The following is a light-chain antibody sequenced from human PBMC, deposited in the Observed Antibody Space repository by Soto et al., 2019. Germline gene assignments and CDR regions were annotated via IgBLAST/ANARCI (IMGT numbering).Light chain of an antibody. Sequence: QSVLTQPPSASGSPGQSVTISCTGTSSDVGGYNYVSWYQQHPGEAPKLIIYEVSKRPSGVPDRFSGSKSGNTASLTVSGLQTEDEAAYYCSSYTGSNNFVVFGGGTKLTVL. V-gene: IGLV2-8*01. J-gene: IGLJ2*01. CDR3: SSYTGSNNFVV. CDR1: SSDVGGYNY. CDR2: EVS.